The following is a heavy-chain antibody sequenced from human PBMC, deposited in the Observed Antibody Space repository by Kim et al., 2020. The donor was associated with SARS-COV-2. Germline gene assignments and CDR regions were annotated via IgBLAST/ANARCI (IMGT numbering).Heavy chain of an antibody. CDR1: GYTFTSYA. Sequence: ASVKVSCKASGYTFTSYAMHWVRQAPGQRLEWMGWINAGNGNTKYSQKFQGRVTITRDTSASTAYMELSSLRSEDTAVYYCALVQGYDSSRRVRYYFDYWGQGTLVTVSS. D-gene: IGHD6-13*01. J-gene: IGHJ4*02. CDR3: ALVQGYDSSRRVRYYFDY. V-gene: IGHV1-3*01. CDR2: INAGNGNT.